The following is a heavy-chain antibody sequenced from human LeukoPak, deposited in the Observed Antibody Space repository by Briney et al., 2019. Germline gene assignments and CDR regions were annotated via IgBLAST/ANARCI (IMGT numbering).Heavy chain of an antibody. CDR1: GFTFSSYG. D-gene: IGHD6-19*01. J-gene: IGHJ4*02. V-gene: IGHV3-30*18. CDR2: ISYDGSNK. Sequence: GGSLRLSCAASGFTFSSYGMHWVRQAPGKGLEWVAVISYDGSNKYYADSVKGRFTISRDNSKNTLYLQMNSLRAEDTAVYYCAKEEFWFAAVAGHFDYWGQGTLVTVSS. CDR3: AKEEFWFAAVAGHFDY.